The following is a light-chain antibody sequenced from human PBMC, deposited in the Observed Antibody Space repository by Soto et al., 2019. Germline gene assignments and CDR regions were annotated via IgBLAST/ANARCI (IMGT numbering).Light chain of an antibody. J-gene: IGLJ3*02. Sequence: QSVLTQPPSASGTPGQRVTISCSGSSSNIGSNTVNWYQQLPGTAPTLLIYNNNQRPSGVPDRFSGTKSGTSSSLVISGLQSEDEADYYCAAWDDRLNGWVFGGGTKLTVL. CDR1: SSNIGSNT. V-gene: IGLV1-44*01. CDR3: AAWDDRLNGWV. CDR2: NNN.